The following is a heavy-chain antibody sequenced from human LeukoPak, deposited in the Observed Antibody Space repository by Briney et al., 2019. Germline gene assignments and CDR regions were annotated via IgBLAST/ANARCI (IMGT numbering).Heavy chain of an antibody. CDR3: ARNWVYYDFWSAPDDAFDI. CDR1: GFTFSSYS. D-gene: IGHD3-3*01. J-gene: IGHJ3*02. CDR2: ISSSSSYI. Sequence: GGSLSLSCAASGFTFSSYSMNWVRQAPGKGLEWVSSISSSSSYIYYADSVKGRFTISRDNAKNSLYLQMNSLRAEDTAVYYCARNWVYYDFWSAPDDAFDIWGQGTMVTVSS. V-gene: IGHV3-21*01.